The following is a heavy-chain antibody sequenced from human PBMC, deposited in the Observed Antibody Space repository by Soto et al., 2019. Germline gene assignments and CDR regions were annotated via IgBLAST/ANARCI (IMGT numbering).Heavy chain of an antibody. CDR2: ISYDGSNK. CDR1: GFTFSSYA. Sequence: QVQLVESGGGVVQPGRSLRLSCAASGFTFSSYAMHWVRQAPGKGLEWVAVISYDGSNKYYADSVKGRFTISRDNSKNTLYLQMNSLGAEDMAVYYCARERGYCSGGSRFSVIMDVWGQGATVTVSS. D-gene: IGHD2-15*01. J-gene: IGHJ6*02. V-gene: IGHV3-30-3*01. CDR3: ARERGYCSGGSRFSVIMDV.